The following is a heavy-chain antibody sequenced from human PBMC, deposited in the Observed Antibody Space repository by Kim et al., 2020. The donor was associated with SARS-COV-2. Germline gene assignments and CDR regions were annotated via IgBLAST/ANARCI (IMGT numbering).Heavy chain of an antibody. CDR1: GGSISSYY. Sequence: SETLSLTCTVSGGSISSYYWSWIRQPPGKGLEWIGYIYYSGSTNYNPSLKSRVTISVDTSKNQFSLKPSSVTAADTAVYYCARGRIARGAFDIWGQGTMVTVSS. CDR2: IYYSGST. V-gene: IGHV4-59*01. CDR3: ARGRIARGAFDI. D-gene: IGHD6-13*01. J-gene: IGHJ3*02.